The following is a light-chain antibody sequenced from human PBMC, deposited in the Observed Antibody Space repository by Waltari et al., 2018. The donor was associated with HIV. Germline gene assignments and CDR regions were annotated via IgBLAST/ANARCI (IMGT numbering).Light chain of an antibody. CDR2: EVS. CDR1: RSDVGGYNY. V-gene: IGLV2-14*01. Sequence: QSALTQPASVSGSPGQSITISCTGTRSDVGGYNYVPWYQQHPGKAPKLMIYEVSNRPSGVSNRFSGSKSGNTASLTISGLQAEDEADYYCSSYTSSSTRVFGGGTNLTVL. J-gene: IGLJ3*02. CDR3: SSYTSSSTRV.